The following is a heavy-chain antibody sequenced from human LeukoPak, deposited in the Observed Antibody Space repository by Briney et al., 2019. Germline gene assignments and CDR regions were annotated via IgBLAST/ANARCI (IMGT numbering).Heavy chain of an antibody. Sequence: GGSLRLSCAASGCTFHGNVMLWVRQAPGKGLEWVSGISWNSGIIDYADSVKGRFTISRDNAKNCLYLQMDSLRTEDTALYYCAIDRWSYAYWFIDLWGRGTVVTVSS. J-gene: IGHJ2*01. CDR3: AIDRWSYAYWFIDL. CDR1: GCTFHGNV. CDR2: ISWNSGII. V-gene: IGHV3-9*01. D-gene: IGHD3-10*01.